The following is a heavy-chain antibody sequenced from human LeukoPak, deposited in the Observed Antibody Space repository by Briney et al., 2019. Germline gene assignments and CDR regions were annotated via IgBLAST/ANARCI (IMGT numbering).Heavy chain of an antibody. Sequence: PGESLRLSCEASGFTVSSNDMSWVRQAPGKGLEWVSSISSSSSYIYYVDSVKGRFTISRDDAKNSLYVQMNSLRDEDTAVYDCGRDWGVIVAFEYGGEGTLVTVSS. CDR3: GRDWGVIVAFEY. V-gene: IGHV3-21*01. CDR1: GFTVSSND. J-gene: IGHJ4*02. D-gene: IGHD3-10*01. CDR2: ISSSSSYI.